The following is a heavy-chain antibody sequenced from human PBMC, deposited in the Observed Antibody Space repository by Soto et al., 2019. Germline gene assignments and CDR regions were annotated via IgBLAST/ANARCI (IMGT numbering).Heavy chain of an antibody. Sequence: EVQLLESGGGLVQPGGPLRFSCAASGFPFSPSAMNWVRQPPGKGLEWVSIISGSGDAAYYAESVKGRFASSRDNSKNTLYLQMNSLRAEDTAVYYCAKYSGSYPVYNGLSLWGQGTTVTVS. CDR2: ISGSGDAA. J-gene: IGHJ6*02. CDR1: GFPFSPSA. D-gene: IGHD1-26*01. CDR3: AKYSGSYPVYNGLSL. V-gene: IGHV3-23*01.